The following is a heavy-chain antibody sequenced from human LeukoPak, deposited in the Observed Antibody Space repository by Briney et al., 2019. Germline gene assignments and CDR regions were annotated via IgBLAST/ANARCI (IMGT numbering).Heavy chain of an antibody. J-gene: IGHJ4*02. Sequence: PGGSLRLSCAASGFTFSNYNMNWVRQAPGKALEWVSSITSSGTYIFYADSVKGRFTISRDNSKNTLYLQMNSLRAEDTAVYYCARDRGYSGYDFNYWGQGTLVTVSS. CDR1: GFTFSNYN. D-gene: IGHD5-12*01. CDR3: ARDRGYSGYDFNY. CDR2: ITSSGTYI. V-gene: IGHV3-21*01.